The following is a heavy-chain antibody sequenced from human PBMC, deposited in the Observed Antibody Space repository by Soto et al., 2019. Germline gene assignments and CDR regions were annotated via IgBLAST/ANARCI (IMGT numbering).Heavy chain of an antibody. J-gene: IGHJ5*02. V-gene: IGHV4-34*01. Sequence: PSETLSLTCAVYGGSFRGYYWSWIRQPPGKGLEWIGEINHSGSTNYNPSLKSRVTISVDTSKNQFSLKLSSVTAADTAVYYCARGGVVVPASESGKINWFDPWGQGTLVTVSS. D-gene: IGHD2-2*01. CDR3: ARGGVVVPASESGKINWFDP. CDR1: GGSFRGYY. CDR2: INHSGST.